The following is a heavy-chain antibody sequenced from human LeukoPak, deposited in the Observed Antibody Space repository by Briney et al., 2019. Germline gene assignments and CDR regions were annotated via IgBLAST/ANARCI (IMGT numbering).Heavy chain of an antibody. D-gene: IGHD2-2*01. Sequence: ASVKVSCKASGGTFSSYAISWVRQAPGQGLEWMGGIIPIFGTANYAQKFQGRVTITTDESTSTAYMELSSLRSEDTAVYYCARDKGYCSSTSCPTPAFDIWGQGTMVTVSS. CDR1: GGTFSSYA. J-gene: IGHJ3*02. CDR3: ARDKGYCSSTSCPTPAFDI. V-gene: IGHV1-69*05. CDR2: IIPIFGTA.